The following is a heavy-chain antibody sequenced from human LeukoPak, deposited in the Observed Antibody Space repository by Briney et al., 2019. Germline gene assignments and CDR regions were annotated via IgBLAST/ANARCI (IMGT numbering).Heavy chain of an antibody. CDR2: MNPNSGNT. D-gene: IGHD6-13*01. J-gene: IGHJ4*02. CDR1: GYILAGDY. Sequence: ASLKCSCEASGYILAGDYMKWVRQATGQGLEWMGWMNPNSGNTGYAQKFQGRVTMTRNTSISTAYMELSSLRSEDTAVYYCARGDSSWGQGTLVTVSS. V-gene: IGHV1-8*02. CDR3: ARGDSS.